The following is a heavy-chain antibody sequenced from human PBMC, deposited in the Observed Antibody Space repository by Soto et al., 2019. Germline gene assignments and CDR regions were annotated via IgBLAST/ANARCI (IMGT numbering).Heavy chain of an antibody. J-gene: IGHJ4*02. CDR2: INAGNGNT. CDR3: ARGGPPIDY. D-gene: IGHD3-10*01. CDR1: GYTFTSYA. Sequence: ASVKVSCKASGYTFTSYAMHWVRQAPGQRLEWMGWINAGNGNTKCSQKFQGRVTITRDTSASTAYMELSSLRSEDTAVYYCARGGPPIDYWGQGILVTVSS. V-gene: IGHV1-3*01.